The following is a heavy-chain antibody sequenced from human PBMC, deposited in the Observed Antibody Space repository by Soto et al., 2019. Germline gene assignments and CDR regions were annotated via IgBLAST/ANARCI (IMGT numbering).Heavy chain of an antibody. CDR3: ARVVGAAAGRFDP. J-gene: IGHJ5*02. CDR1: GFTFNSYG. CDR2: IWFDGSDK. Sequence: QEQLVESGGGVVQPGTSLRLSCVASGFTFNSYGMHWVRQAPGKGLEWVAAIWFDGSDKYYADSVKGRFTISRDHSKNTLYLQIKRLRAEDMCVYSCARVVGAAAGRFDPWGQGTLVIFSS. D-gene: IGHD6-13*01. V-gene: IGHV3-33*01.